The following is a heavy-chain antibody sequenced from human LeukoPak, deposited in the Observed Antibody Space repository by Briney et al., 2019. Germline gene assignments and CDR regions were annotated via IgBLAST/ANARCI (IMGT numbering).Heavy chain of an antibody. Sequence: PGGSLRLSCAASGFTFSSYAMHWVRQAPGKGLEYVSAISSNGGSTYYANSVKGRFTISRDNSKNTLYLQMGSLRAEDMAVYYCAREGGTSGYDYYYFDYWGQGTLVTVSS. CDR2: ISSNGGST. V-gene: IGHV3-64*01. CDR3: AREGGTSGYDYYYFDY. D-gene: IGHD5-12*01. CDR1: GFTFSSYA. J-gene: IGHJ4*02.